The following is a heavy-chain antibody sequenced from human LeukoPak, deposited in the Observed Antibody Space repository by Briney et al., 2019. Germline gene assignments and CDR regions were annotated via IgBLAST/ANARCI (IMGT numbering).Heavy chain of an antibody. D-gene: IGHD6-6*01. CDR2: IFYSGNT. V-gene: IGHV4-30-4*01. J-gene: IGHJ5*02. CDR1: GGSISCGDYY. Sequence: SQTLSLTCTVSGGSISCGDYYWSWIRQPPGKGLKWIGYIFYSGNTYYNPSLKSRVPISVDRSKNQFSLKLSSVTAADTAVYYCARAPTGRSSSGWFDPWGQGTLVTVSS. CDR3: ARAPTGRSSSGWFDP.